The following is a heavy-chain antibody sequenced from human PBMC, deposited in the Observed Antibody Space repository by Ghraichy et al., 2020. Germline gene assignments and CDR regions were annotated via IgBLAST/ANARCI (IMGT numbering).Heavy chain of an antibody. CDR2: IYHSGST. J-gene: IGHJ6*02. CDR1: GGSISSSNW. CDR3: ARNRYQLLYTHYYYYYGMDV. D-gene: IGHD2-2*02. Sequence: SETLSLTCAVSGGSISSSNWWSWVRQPPGKGLEWIGEIYHSGSTNYNPSLKSRVTISVDKSKNQFSLKLSSVTAADTAVYYCARNRYQLLYTHYYYYYGMDVWGQGTTVTVSS. V-gene: IGHV4-4*02.